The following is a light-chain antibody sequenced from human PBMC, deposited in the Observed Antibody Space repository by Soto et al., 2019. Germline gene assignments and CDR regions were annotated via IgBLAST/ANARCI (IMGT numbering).Light chain of an antibody. CDR2: DVS. J-gene: IGLJ2*01. CDR3: SSYPTSSALV. V-gene: IGLV2-14*03. Sequence: QSVLTQPASVSGSPGQSITISCAGTSADIGAFNYVSWYQHHPGKAPKLLIYDVSDRPSGVSTRFSASKSANTASLTISGLQADDEADYYCSSYPTSSALVFGGGTKLTVL. CDR1: SADIGAFNY.